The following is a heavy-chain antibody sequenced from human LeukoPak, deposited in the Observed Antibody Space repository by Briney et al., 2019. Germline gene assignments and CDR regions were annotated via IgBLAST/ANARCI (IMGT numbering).Heavy chain of an antibody. D-gene: IGHD2-8*01. CDR3: ARVADKWSHYFDY. J-gene: IGHJ4*02. Sequence: SETLSLTCAVSGGSIRRNNWWSWVRQAPGRGLQWIGEMYPSGSTNYNPSLKSRITISIDKSKNQFSLNLSSVTAADTAVYYCARVADKWSHYFDYWGQGTLVTVSS. V-gene: IGHV4-4*02. CDR1: GGSIRRNNW. CDR2: MYPSGST.